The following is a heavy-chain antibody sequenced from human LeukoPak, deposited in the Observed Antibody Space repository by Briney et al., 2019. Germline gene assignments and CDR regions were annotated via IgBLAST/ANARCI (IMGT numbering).Heavy chain of an antibody. D-gene: IGHD5-12*01. CDR1: GGSFSDYY. CDR3: TRGARTPSGYGSRTAGRANWFDP. V-gene: IGHV4-34*01. J-gene: IGHJ5*02. CDR2: INHSGST. Sequence: SGTLSLTCAVYGGSFSDYYWSWIRQPPGKGLEWIGEINHSGSTNHNPSLKSRVTISIDTSKNQFSLKLSSVTAADTAVFYCTRGARTPSGYGSRTAGRANWFDPWGQGTLVTVSS.